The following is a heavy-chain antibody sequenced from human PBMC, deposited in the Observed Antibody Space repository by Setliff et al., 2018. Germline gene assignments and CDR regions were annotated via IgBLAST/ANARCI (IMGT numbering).Heavy chain of an antibody. Sequence: HPGGSLRLSCAASGFTFSDYYMTWIRQAPGKGLEWVGFIKSKAYGGTTEYAASVKGRFTISRDDSKSIAYLQMNSLKTEDTAVYYCTREASVDFWSGYPYYYYMDVWGKGTTVTVSS. CDR1: GFTFSDYY. V-gene: IGHV3-49*03. J-gene: IGHJ6*03. CDR3: TREASVDFWSGYPYYYYMDV. CDR2: IKSKAYGGTT. D-gene: IGHD3-3*01.